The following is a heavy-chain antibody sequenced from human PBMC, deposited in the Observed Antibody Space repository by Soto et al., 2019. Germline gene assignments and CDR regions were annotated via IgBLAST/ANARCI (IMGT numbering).Heavy chain of an antibody. CDR1: GYTFTSYY. J-gene: IGHJ4*02. CDR3: ARSTGRTTVTTGLFDY. D-gene: IGHD4-17*01. CDR2: INPSGGST. Sequence: QVQLVQSGAEVKKPGASVKVSCKASGYTFTSYYMHWVRQAPGQGLEWMGIINPSGGSTSYAQKFQGRVTMTRDTSTSTVYMELSSLRSEDTAVYYCARSTGRTTVTTGLFDYWGQETLVTVSS. V-gene: IGHV1-46*01.